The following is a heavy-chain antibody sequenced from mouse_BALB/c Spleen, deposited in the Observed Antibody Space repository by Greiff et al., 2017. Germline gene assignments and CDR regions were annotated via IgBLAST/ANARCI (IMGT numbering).Heavy chain of an antibody. D-gene: IGHD1-1*01. CDR2: ISSGSSTI. CDR3: ARHGSSLDY. J-gene: IGHJ2*01. Sequence: EVNLVESGGGLVQPGGSRKLSCAASGFTFSSFGMHWVRQAPEKGLEWVAYISSGSSTIYYADTVKGRFTISRDNPKNTLFLQMTSLRSEDTAMYYCARHGSSLDYWGQGTTLTVSS. CDR1: GFTFSSFG. V-gene: IGHV5-17*02.